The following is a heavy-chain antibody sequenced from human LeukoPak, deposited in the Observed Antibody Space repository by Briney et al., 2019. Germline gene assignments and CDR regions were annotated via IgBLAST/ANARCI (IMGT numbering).Heavy chain of an antibody. CDR1: GDTFNNYA. J-gene: IGHJ3*02. Sequence: RASVKVSCKASGDTFNNYAISWVRQAPGQGPEWMGVISPSGGSTIYAQKFKGRVTLTRDMSTSTDYLELSSLRSEDTAVYYCARSLRNAFDIWGQGTMVTVSS. CDR3: ARSLRNAFDI. CDR2: ISPSGGST. D-gene: IGHD3-3*01. V-gene: IGHV1-46*02.